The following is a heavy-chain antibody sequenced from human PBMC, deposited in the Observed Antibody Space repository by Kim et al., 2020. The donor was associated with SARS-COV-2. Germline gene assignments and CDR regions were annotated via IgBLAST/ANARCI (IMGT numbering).Heavy chain of an antibody. V-gene: IGHV4-39*01. CDR2: IYYSGST. D-gene: IGHD3-10*01. CDR1: GGSISSSSYY. CDR3: ARPYYGSGSYYNVGHGMDV. Sequence: SETLSLTCTVSGGSISSSSYYWGWIRQPPGKGLEWIGSIYYSGSTYYNPSLKSRVTISVDTSKNQFSLKLSSVTAADTAVYYCARPYYGSGSYYNVGHGMDVWGQGTTVTVSS. J-gene: IGHJ6*02.